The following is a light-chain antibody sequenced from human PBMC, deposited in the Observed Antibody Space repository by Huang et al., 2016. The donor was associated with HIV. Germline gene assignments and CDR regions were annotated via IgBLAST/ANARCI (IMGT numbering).Light chain of an antibody. V-gene: IGKV3-15*01. J-gene: IGKJ3*01. CDR1: ESVGDN. Sequence: EIVMTQSPGTLSVSPGERATLSCGASESVGDNLAWYQQRPGQAPRLLIFGASARAAGIPASISSLQSEDFAVYYCQQYNKWPKFTFGPGTRVDMK. CDR2: GAS. CDR3: QQYNKWPKFT.